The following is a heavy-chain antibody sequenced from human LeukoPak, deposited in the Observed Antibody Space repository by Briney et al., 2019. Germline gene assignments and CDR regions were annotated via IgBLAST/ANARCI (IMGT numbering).Heavy chain of an antibody. V-gene: IGHV1-2*02. Sequence: ASVKVSCKSSGHTFTDYYIHWVRQAPGQGLEWMGWIHPGTGDTNYAQRFQGRVTVTRDTSITTAYMELSSLKSDDTAVYYCASYASGYNWLKAWGQGTLVTVSS. D-gene: IGHD3-10*01. J-gene: IGHJ5*02. CDR3: ASYASGYNWLKA. CDR1: GHTFTDYY. CDR2: IHPGTGDT.